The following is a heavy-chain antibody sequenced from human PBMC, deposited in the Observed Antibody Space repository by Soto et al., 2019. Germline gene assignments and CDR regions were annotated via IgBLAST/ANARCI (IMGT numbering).Heavy chain of an antibody. Sequence: ASETLSLTWAVSGYSIWSGYYWGCIRPPPGKGPEWIGSIYQGGATHHNTSLKSRVTISIDTSKNQFSLKLSSVTAADTAVYHCVRDGGRYGYYYDSSGYISFDHWGQGILVTVYS. J-gene: IGHJ4*02. CDR3: VRDGGRYGYYYDSSGYISFDH. D-gene: IGHD3-22*01. V-gene: IGHV4-38-2*01. CDR2: IYQGGAT. CDR1: GYSIWSGYY.